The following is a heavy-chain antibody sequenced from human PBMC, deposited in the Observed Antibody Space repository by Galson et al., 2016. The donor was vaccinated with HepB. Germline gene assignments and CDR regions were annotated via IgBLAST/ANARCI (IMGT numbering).Heavy chain of an antibody. D-gene: IGHD2-21*01. Sequence: APGKGLEWVSYIRSTGTTTHYADSVKGRFTISRDVAKNSVYLQMSSLRDEDTAVYYCARDPHSLDFWGQGTLVTVSS. V-gene: IGHV3-48*02. J-gene: IGHJ4*02. CDR2: IRSTGTTT. CDR3: ARDPHSLDF.